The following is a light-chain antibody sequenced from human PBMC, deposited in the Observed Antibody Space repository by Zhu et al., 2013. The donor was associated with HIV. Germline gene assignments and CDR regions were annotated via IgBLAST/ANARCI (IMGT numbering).Light chain of an antibody. CDR2: AAS. CDR3: QHYSSPIFT. Sequence: EVVLTQSPGTLSLSPGEGAALSCRASQSISSISLAWYQQKPGQAPRLLISAASSRATGIPDRFSGSGSGTDFTLSISRLEPEDFAVYYCQHYSSPIFTFGPGTKVDIK. CDR1: QSISSIS. J-gene: IGKJ3*01. V-gene: IGKV3-20*01.